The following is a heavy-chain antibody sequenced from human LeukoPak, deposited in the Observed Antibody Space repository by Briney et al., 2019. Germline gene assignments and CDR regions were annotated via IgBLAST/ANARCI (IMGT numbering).Heavy chain of an antibody. CDR2: VYYGRTT. V-gene: IGHV4-39*01. CDR3: VRHDGRGGATMGAFDS. D-gene: IGHD5-12*01. Sequence: KPSETLSLTCTVSGGSVSSGSYYWSWIRQSPGKGLEWIGSVYYGRTTYYNPSLDGRVTVSLDTSANQFSLQLNSVTAADTAVYYCVRHDGRGGATMGAFDSWGQGSLVTVSS. CDR1: GGSVSSGSYY. J-gene: IGHJ5*01.